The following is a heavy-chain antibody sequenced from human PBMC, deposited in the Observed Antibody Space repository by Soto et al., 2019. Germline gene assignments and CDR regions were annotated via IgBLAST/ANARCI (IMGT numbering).Heavy chain of an antibody. D-gene: IGHD2-15*01. V-gene: IGHV3-30*18. CDR2: ISYDGSNK. CDR1: GFTFSSYG. CDR3: AKDRRGYCSGGSCYIGMDV. J-gene: IGHJ6*02. Sequence: QPGGSLRLSCAASGFTFSSYGMHWVRQAPGKGLEWVAVISYDGSNKYYADSVKGRFTISRDNSKNTLYLQMNSLRAEDTAVYYCAKDRRGYCSGGSCYIGMDVWGQGTTVTVSS.